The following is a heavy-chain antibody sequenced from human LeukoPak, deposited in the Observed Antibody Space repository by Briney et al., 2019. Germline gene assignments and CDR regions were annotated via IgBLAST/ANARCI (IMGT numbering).Heavy chain of an antibody. CDR3: ARASRGAFDI. Sequence: SGTLSLTCAVYGGSFSGYYWSWIRQPPGKGLEWIGEINHSGSTNYNPSLKSRVTISVDTSKNQFSLKLSSVTAADTAVYYCARASRGAFDIWGQGAMVTVSS. J-gene: IGHJ3*02. D-gene: IGHD3-10*01. V-gene: IGHV4-34*01. CDR2: INHSGST. CDR1: GGSFSGYY.